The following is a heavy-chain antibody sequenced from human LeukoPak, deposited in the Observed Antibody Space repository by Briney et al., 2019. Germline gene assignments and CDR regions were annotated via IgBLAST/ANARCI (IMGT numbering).Heavy chain of an antibody. CDR2: INPSGGST. D-gene: IGHD1-26*01. V-gene: IGHV1-46*01. J-gene: IGHJ4*02. CDR3: ARDIVGATGVDY. CDR1: GGTFSSYA. Sequence: ASVKVSCKASGGTFSSYAISWVRQAPGQGLKWMGIINPSGGSTSYAQKFQGRVTMTRDTSTSTVYMELSSLTSEDTAVYYCARDIVGATGVDYWGQGTLVTVSS.